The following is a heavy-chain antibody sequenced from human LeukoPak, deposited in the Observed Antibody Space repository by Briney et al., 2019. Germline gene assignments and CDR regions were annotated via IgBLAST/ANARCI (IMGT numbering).Heavy chain of an antibody. CDR2: IIPIFGTA. J-gene: IGHJ6*03. V-gene: IGHV1-69*05. CDR1: GGTFSSYA. Sequence: EASVKVSCKASGGTFSSYAISWVRQAPGQGLEWMGGIIPIFGTANYAQKFQGRVTITTGESTSTAYMELSSLRSEDTAVYYCASCGGGSCYRDYYYYMDVWGKGTTVTVSS. CDR3: ASCGGGSCYRDYYYYMDV. D-gene: IGHD2-15*01.